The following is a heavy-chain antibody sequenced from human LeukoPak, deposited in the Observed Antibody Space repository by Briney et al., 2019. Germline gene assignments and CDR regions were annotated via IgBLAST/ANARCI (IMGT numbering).Heavy chain of an antibody. CDR3: AAFGNADY. Sequence: GGSLRLSCTASGLTFSSYGMHWVRQAPGKGLEWVAVISYDGSNKYYADSVKGRFTISRDNSKNTLYLQMNSLRAEDTAVYYCAAFGNADYWGQVTLVTVSS. V-gene: IGHV3-30*03. CDR1: GLTFSSYG. D-gene: IGHD4-23*01. J-gene: IGHJ4*02. CDR2: ISYDGSNK.